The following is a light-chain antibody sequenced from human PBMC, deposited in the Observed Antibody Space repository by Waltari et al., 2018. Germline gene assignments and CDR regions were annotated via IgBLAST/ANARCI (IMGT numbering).Light chain of an antibody. V-gene: IGLV4-69*01. CDR1: SGHSSYA. CDR3: QTWGTAF. J-gene: IGLJ1*01. CDR2: LNSDGSH. Sequence: QLVLAQSPSASASLGASVKLTCTLSSGHSSYAIAWHQQQPEKGPRYLMKLNSDGSHSKGDWIPDRFSGSSSGAERYLTISSLQSEDEADYYCQTWGTAFFGTGTKVTVL.